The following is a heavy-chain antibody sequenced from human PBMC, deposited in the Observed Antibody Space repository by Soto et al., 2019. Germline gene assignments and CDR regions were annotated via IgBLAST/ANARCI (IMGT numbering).Heavy chain of an antibody. CDR2: ISYDGSNK. Sequence: QVQLVESGGGVVQPGRSLRLSSAASGFTFSSYGMHWVRQAPGKGLEWVAVISYDGSNKYYADSVKGRFTISRDNSKNTLYLQMNSLRAEDTAVYYCAKDRWFGELDYGMDVWGQGTTVTVSS. V-gene: IGHV3-30*18. CDR1: GFTFSSYG. J-gene: IGHJ6*02. D-gene: IGHD3-10*01. CDR3: AKDRWFGELDYGMDV.